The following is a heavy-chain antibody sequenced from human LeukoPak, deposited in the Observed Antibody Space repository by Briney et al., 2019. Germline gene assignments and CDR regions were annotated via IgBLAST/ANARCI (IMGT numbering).Heavy chain of an antibody. V-gene: IGHV7-4-1*02. CDR2: INTNTGNP. CDR1: GYTFTTYA. J-gene: IGHJ4*02. CDR3: ARGNRKQWLVIEEEYYCDC. D-gene: IGHD6-19*01. Sequence: ASVKVSCKASGYTFTTYAMNWVRQAPGQGLEWMGWINTNTGNPTYAQGFTGRFVFSLDTSVSTAYLQISSLKAEDTAVYYCARGNRKQWLVIEEEYYCDCWGQGTLVTVSS.